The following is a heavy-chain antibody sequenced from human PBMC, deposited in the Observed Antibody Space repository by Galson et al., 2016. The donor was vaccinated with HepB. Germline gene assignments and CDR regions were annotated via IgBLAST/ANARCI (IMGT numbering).Heavy chain of an antibody. J-gene: IGHJ4*02. D-gene: IGHD5-18*01. V-gene: IGHV5-51*01. CDR1: GYTFTSHW. Sequence: QSGAEVKKPGESLKISCKGSGYTFTSHWIGWVRQMPGKGLEVMGFIYPGDFDTRYSPSFQGQVPISADKSTTNVYLQWSSLKASDTAIYYCARLDHRGYKYAYLDYWGQGTLVTVSS. CDR2: IYPGDFDT. CDR3: ARLDHRGYKYAYLDY.